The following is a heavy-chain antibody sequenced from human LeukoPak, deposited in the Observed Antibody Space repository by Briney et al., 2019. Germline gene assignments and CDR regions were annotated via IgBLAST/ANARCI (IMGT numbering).Heavy chain of an antibody. CDR3: ARDRYYYDSSGDAFDI. Sequence: GGSLRPSCAASAFTFSSYTMNWVRQAPGKGLEWVSYISSSASSTYYADSVKGRFTISRDNAKNSLYLQMNSLRDEDTAVYYCARDRYYYDSSGDAFDIWGQGTMVTVSS. V-gene: IGHV3-48*02. CDR2: ISSSASST. D-gene: IGHD3-22*01. CDR1: AFTFSSYT. J-gene: IGHJ3*02.